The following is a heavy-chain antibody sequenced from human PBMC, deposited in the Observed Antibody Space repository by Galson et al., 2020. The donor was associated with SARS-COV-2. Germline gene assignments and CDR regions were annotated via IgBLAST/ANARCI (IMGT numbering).Heavy chain of an antibody. CDR2: IWYDGSNK. D-gene: IGHD3-3*01. CDR1: GFTFSSYG. J-gene: IGHJ6*02. CDR3: ARDFSYHGMDV. V-gene: IGHV3-33*01. Sequence: QLGESLKISCAASGFTFSSYGMHWVRQAPGKGLEWVAVIWYDGSNKYYADSVKGRFTISRDNSKNTLYLQMNSLRAEDTAVYYCARDFSYHGMDVWGQGTTFTVSS.